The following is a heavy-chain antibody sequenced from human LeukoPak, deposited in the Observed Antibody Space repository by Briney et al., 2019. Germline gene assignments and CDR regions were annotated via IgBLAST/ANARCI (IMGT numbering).Heavy chain of an antibody. CDR2: IYSGGST. V-gene: IGHV3-66*01. CDR1: GFTVSSNY. D-gene: IGHD1-26*01. Sequence: GGSLRLSCAASGFTVSSNYMSWVRQPPRKGLEWVSVIYSGGSTYYADSVKGRFTISRYNSKNTLYLQMNSLRAEDTAVYYCARGRVGANFDYWGQGTLVTVSS. CDR3: ARGRVGANFDY. J-gene: IGHJ4*02.